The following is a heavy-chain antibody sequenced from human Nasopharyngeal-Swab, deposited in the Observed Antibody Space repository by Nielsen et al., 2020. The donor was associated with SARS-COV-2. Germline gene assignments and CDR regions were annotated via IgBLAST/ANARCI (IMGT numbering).Heavy chain of an antibody. D-gene: IGHD4-17*01. Sequence: ASVKVSCKAFGDTFTSYYMHWVRQAPGQGLEWMGIINPSGGSTSYAQKFQGRVTMTRDTSTSTVYMELSSLRSEDTAVYYCARDLTVTDGDYYYYGMDVWGQGTTVTVSS. CDR1: GDTFTSYY. V-gene: IGHV1-46*01. J-gene: IGHJ6*02. CDR3: ARDLTVTDGDYYYYGMDV. CDR2: INPSGGST.